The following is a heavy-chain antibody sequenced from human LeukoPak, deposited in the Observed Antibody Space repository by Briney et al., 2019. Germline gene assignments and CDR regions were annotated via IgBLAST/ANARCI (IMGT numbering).Heavy chain of an antibody. D-gene: IGHD4-17*01. V-gene: IGHV4-59*12. CDR3: ARETATVTTGPYYYYGMDV. CDR2: IYYSGST. Sequence: SETLSLTCTVSGGSISSYYWSWIRQPPGKGLEWIGYIYYSGSTNYNPSLKSRVTISVDTSKNQFSLKLSSVTAADTAVYYCARETATVTTGPYYYYGMDVWGQGTTVTVSS. J-gene: IGHJ6*02. CDR1: GGSISSYY.